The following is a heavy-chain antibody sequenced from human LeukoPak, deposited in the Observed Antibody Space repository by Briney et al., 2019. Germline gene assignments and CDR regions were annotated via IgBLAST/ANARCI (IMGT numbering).Heavy chain of an antibody. CDR2: ISYDGSNK. V-gene: IGHV3-30*04. J-gene: IGHJ4*02. CDR3: ACLRGPSDY. Sequence: GGSLRLSCAASGFTFSSYAMHWVRQAPGKGLEWVAVISYDGSNKFYADSVKGRFTISRDNSKNTLYLQVNSLRAEDTAVFYCACLRGPSDYWGQGTLVTVSS. D-gene: IGHD4-17*01. CDR1: GFTFSSYA.